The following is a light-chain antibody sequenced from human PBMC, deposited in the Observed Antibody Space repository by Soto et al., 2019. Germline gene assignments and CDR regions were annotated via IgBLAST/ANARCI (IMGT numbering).Light chain of an antibody. Sequence: EIVLTQSPGTLSLSPGERATLSCRASQDIRSSLAWYQQKPGQAPRLLIYGASIRATGVPATFSGSGSGTEFTLSISSLQSEHLGVYYCQQDSSWPLTFGGGTKVEIK. CDR3: QQDSSWPLT. CDR1: QDIRSS. CDR2: GAS. J-gene: IGKJ4*01. V-gene: IGKV3-15*01.